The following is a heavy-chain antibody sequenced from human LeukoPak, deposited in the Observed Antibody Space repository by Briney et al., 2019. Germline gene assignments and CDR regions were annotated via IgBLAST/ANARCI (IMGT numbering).Heavy chain of an antibody. CDR3: ARVKSVTTGNWFDP. CDR2: IIAYNGNT. V-gene: IGHV1-18*01. CDR1: GYTLTSYG. Sequence: ASVKVSCKASGYTLTSYGISWVRQAPGQGLEWMGWIIAYNGNTNYAQKLQGRATMTTDTSTSTAYMELRSLRSDDTAVYYCARVKSVTTGNWFDPWGQGTLVTVSS. J-gene: IGHJ5*02. D-gene: IGHD4-17*01.